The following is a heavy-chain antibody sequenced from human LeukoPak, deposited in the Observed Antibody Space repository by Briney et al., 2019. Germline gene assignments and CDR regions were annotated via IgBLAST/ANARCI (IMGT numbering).Heavy chain of an antibody. CDR3: ACATGGGYSYGPFDY. Sequence: SETLSLTCTVSGSSISSSSYYWGWIRQPPGRGLEWIGSIYYSGTTYYNPSLKSRVTISVDTSKNQFSLKLSSVTAADTAVYYCACATGGGYSYGPFDYWGQGSLVTVSS. J-gene: IGHJ4*02. CDR2: IYYSGTT. CDR1: GSSISSSSYY. V-gene: IGHV4-39*01. D-gene: IGHD5-18*01.